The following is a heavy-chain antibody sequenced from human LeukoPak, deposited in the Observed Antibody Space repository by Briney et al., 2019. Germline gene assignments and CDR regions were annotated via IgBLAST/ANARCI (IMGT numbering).Heavy chain of an antibody. Sequence: GGSLRLSCAASGFTFSSYAMSWVRQAPGKGLEWVSGISGSGGSTYYADSVKGRFTISRDNSKNTLFLQMNSLRAEDTAVYYCARSGLSRFDYWGQGTLVTVSS. CDR1: GFTFSSYA. V-gene: IGHV3-23*01. J-gene: IGHJ4*02. D-gene: IGHD4/OR15-4a*01. CDR3: ARSGLSRFDY. CDR2: ISGSGGST.